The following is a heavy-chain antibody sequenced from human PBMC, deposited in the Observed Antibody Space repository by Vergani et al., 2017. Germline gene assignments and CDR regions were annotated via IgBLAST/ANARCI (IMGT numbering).Heavy chain of an antibody. J-gene: IGHJ6*04. Sequence: EVQLVHSGAEVKKPGATMKISCTVSGYTFTDHYMHWVNPAPGKGFEWMGLVDPEDGETIYAEKFKGRVTIPADTSTDTAHLELSSLRSEDTTVYYCATPQTVTTGGMEGWSEGTTVIVSS. V-gene: IGHV1-69-2*01. CDR3: ATPQTVTTGGMEG. CDR1: GYTFTDHY. CDR2: VDPEDGET. D-gene: IGHD4-17*01.